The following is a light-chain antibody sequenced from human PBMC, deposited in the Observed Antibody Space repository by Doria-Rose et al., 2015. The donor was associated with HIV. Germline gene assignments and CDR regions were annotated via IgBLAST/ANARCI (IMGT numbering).Light chain of an antibody. J-gene: IGKJ2*01. Sequence: DIQVTQSPSSLSASVGDRVTITCRASQAISNSLAWYQQIPGKAPKLLVYGASRLETGVPSSFSGSGSGTDYTLTISSLQPEDFATYYCQQYYTTPMYTFGQGTKPEIK. V-gene: IGKV1-NL1*01. CDR3: QQYYTTPMYT. CDR1: QAISNS. CDR2: GAS.